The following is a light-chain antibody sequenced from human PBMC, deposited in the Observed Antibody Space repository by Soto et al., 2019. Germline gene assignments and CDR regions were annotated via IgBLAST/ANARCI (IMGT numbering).Light chain of an antibody. V-gene: IGLV2-23*02. Sequence: QSALTQPASVSGSPGQSITISCTGSSGDIGNYDLVSWYQQIPGRAPKLMIFEVSRRPSGVSERFSGSKSGNTDSLTISGLQAEDEADFHCCSYAGGGALVFVGGTKRTDL. CDR1: SGDIGNYDL. CDR3: CSYAGGGALV. J-gene: IGLJ3*02. CDR2: EVS.